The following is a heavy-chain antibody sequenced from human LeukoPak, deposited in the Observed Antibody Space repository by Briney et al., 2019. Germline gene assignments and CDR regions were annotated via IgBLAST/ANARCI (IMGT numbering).Heavy chain of an antibody. D-gene: IGHD4-17*01. CDR1: GFSLSTSGMR. Sequence: SGPTLVKPTQTLTLTCTFSGFSLSTSGMRVSWIRQPPGKALEWLARIDWDDDKFYSTSLKTRLTISKDTSKNQVVLTMTNMDPVDTATYYRARAGDYGVDAFDIWGQGTMVTVSS. J-gene: IGHJ3*02. CDR2: IDWDDDK. V-gene: IGHV2-70*04. CDR3: ARAGDYGVDAFDI.